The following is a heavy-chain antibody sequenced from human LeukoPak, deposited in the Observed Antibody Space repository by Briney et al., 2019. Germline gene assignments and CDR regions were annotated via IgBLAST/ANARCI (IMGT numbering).Heavy chain of an antibody. CDR1: GGTFSSYA. D-gene: IGHD3-10*01. CDR3: AREGYYDSGSYYNYYYMDV. Sequence: SVKVSCKASGGTFSSYAISWVRQAPGQGLEWMGGIIPIFGTANYAQKFQGRVTITTDESTSTTYMELRSLRSDDTAVYSCAREGYYDSGSYYNYYYMDVWGKGTTVTVSS. V-gene: IGHV1-69*05. CDR2: IIPIFGTA. J-gene: IGHJ6*03.